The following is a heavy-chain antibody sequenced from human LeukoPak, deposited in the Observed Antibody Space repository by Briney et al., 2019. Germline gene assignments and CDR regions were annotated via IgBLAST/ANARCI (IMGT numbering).Heavy chain of an antibody. CDR1: GFTFGNSW. CDR3: ARQWRELQLGY. CDR2: INQDGSEK. D-gene: IGHD1-26*01. J-gene: IGHJ4*02. V-gene: IGHV3-7*01. Sequence: PGGSLRLSCAASGFTFGNSWMSWVRQAPGKGLEWVANINQDGSEKYYVDSVRGRFTISRDNAKNSLYLQMNSLRAEDTAVYYCARQWRELQLGYWGQGTLVTVSS.